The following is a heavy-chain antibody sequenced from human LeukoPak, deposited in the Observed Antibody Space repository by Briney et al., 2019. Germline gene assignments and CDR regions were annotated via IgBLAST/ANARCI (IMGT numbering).Heavy chain of an antibody. V-gene: IGHV3-7*02. J-gene: IGHJ5*02. CDR3: VRVFVGGTSWFDP. CDR2: INRGGSEK. CDR1: GFTLNSYW. D-gene: IGHD3-10*02. Sequence: AGGTLRLSCAASGFTLNSYWMIWVRQAPGKGREGAANINRGGSEKYYVDSVRGRFTISRDNAKNSLYLQMNSLRNEDTAVFDCVRVFVGGTSWFDPWGQGHLVSVSS.